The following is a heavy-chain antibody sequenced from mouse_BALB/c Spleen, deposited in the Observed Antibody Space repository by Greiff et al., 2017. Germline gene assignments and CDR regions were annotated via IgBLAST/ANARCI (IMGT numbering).Heavy chain of an antibody. CDR2: ISDGGSYT. CDR1: GFTFSDYY. Sequence: EVQLVESGGGLVKPGGSLKLSCAASGFTFSDYYMYWVRQTPEKRLEWVATISDGGSYTYYPDSVKGRFTISRDNAKNNLYLQMSSLKSEDTAMYYCASHYYGSSYEESYAMDYWGQGTSVTVSS. V-gene: IGHV5-4*02. CDR3: ASHYYGSSYEESYAMDY. J-gene: IGHJ4*01. D-gene: IGHD1-1*01.